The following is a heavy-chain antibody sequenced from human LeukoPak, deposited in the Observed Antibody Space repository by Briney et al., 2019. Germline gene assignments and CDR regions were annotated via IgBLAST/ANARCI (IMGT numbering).Heavy chain of an antibody. Sequence: GRSLRLSCAASGFTFNSYAMHWVRQAPGKGLEWVAVISYDGSNKYYADSVKGRFTISRDNSKNTLYLQMNSLRAEDTAVYYCAGGFRVCSGGSCYSGIFDYWGQGTLVTVSS. CDR2: ISYDGSNK. V-gene: IGHV3-30*04. CDR3: AGGFRVCSGGSCYSGIFDY. J-gene: IGHJ4*02. CDR1: GFTFNSYA. D-gene: IGHD2-15*01.